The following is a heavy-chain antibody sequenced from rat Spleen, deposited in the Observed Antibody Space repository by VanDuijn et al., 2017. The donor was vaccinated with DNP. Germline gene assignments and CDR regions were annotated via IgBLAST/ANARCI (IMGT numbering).Heavy chain of an antibody. CDR1: GFTFSNYG. Sequence: EVQLVESGGGLVQPGRSLKLSCAASGFTFSNYGMAWVRQTPTKGLEWVATISYDGSDTYYRDSMKGRFTISRDNAKSTLYLQMDSLRSEDTATYYCVGRPPPTRGPFDYWGQGTLVTVSS. D-gene: IGHD1-4*01. J-gene: IGHJ3*01. CDR3: VGRPPPTRGPFDY. CDR2: ISYDGSDT. V-gene: IGHV5-29*01.